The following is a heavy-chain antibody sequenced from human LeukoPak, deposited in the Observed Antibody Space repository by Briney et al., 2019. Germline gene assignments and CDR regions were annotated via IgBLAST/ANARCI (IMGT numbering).Heavy chain of an antibody. V-gene: IGHV3-23*01. CDR3: ARDPIGAIPMVRGVTPFFDS. CDR1: GFTFSSYA. Sequence: GGSLRLSCVVSGFTFSSYAMNWVRQAPGKGLECVSGISGSGGRTYYADSVKGRFTISRDNAKNTLYLQMNSLRAEDTAVYYCARDPIGAIPMVRGVTPFFDSWGQGTLVTVSS. CDR2: ISGSGGRT. J-gene: IGHJ4*02. D-gene: IGHD3-10*01.